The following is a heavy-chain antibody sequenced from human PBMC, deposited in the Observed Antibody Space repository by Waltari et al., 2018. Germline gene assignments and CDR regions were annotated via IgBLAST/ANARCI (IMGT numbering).Heavy chain of an antibody. J-gene: IGHJ4*01. CDR2: ISPSGST. D-gene: IGHD3-10*01. CDR3: ARSYYHSLGVDY. CDR1: GGSFSGYY. Sequence: QVQLQQWGAGLLKPSETLSLPCAVYGGSFSGYYWSWIRQTPGKGLEWSGEISPSGSTNYNPSHKHGVTISPDTSTNQSSLRLSSMTAADTAVYDCARSYYHSLGVDYWGQGTLVTVSS. V-gene: IGHV4-34*01.